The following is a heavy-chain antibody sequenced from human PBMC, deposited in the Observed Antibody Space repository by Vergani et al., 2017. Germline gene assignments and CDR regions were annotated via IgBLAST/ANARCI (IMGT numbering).Heavy chain of an antibody. Sequence: QVQLQESGPGLVKPSETLSLTCTVSGDSVISTDYHLGWIRQPPGKGLEWIGSMDYSGSTPYNPSLESRISISFETPKNQFSLRLTSVTAADTAVYYCASKRGACRAAYCHSYDFWGPGTLVGVSS. V-gene: IGHV4-39*01. CDR1: GDSVISTDYH. CDR3: ASKRGACRAAYCHSYDF. J-gene: IGHJ4*02. D-gene: IGHD1-26*01. CDR2: MDYSGST.